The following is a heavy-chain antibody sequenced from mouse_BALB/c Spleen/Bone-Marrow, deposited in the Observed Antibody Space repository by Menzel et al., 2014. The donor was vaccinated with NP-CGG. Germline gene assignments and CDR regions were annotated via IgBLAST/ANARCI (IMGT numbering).Heavy chain of an antibody. J-gene: IGHJ4*01. CDR1: GYTFTSYW. Sequence: LQESGAELARPGASVKLSCKASGYTFTSYWMQWVKQRPGQGLEWIGAIYPGDGDTRYTQKFKGKATLTADKSSSTAYMQLSSLTSEDSAVYFCASPYGNYDAMDYWGQGTSVTVSS. CDR3: ASPYGNYDAMDY. V-gene: IGHV1-87*01. D-gene: IGHD2-1*01. CDR2: IYPGDGDT.